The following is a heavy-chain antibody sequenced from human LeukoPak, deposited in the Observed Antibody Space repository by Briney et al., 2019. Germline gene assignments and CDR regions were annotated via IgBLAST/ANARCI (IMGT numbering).Heavy chain of an antibody. Sequence: GSLRLSCAASGFTFISYAMSWVRLAPGKGQEWVSAISGSGGSTYYADSVKGRFTISRDNAKNSLYLQMNSLRAEDAAVYYCAAMVRGVNGLDYWGQGTLVTVSS. CDR1: GFTFISYA. CDR3: AAMVRGVNGLDY. CDR2: ISGSGGST. V-gene: IGHV3-23*01. J-gene: IGHJ4*02. D-gene: IGHD3-10*01.